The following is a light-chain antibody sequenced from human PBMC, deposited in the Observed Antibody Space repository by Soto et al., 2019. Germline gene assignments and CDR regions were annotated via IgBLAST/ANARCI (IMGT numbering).Light chain of an antibody. CDR1: SGDIGGYDY. V-gene: IGLV2-8*01. CDR2: EVT. CDR3: SSSAGSNNPYV. J-gene: IGLJ1*01. Sequence: QSALTQPPSASGSPGQSVTISCTGTSGDIGGYDYVSWYQQHPGKAPKLMIYEVTKRPLGVPDRFSGSKSGNTASLTVSGLQAEDEADYYCSSSAGSNNPYVFGTGTKLTVL.